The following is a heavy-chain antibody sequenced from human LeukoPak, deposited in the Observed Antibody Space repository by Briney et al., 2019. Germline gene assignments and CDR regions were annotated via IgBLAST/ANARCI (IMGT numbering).Heavy chain of an antibody. D-gene: IGHD3-10*01. CDR2: INPNSGGT. CDR3: ANTYALGNYYKGGFDP. V-gene: IGHV1-2*02. J-gene: IGHJ5*02. CDR1: GYTFIDYY. Sequence: ASVRVSCKASGYTFIDYYMHWVRQAPVQGLEWMGWINPNSGGTNYAQNFQGRVTMTRDTSIRTVYMELSRLRSDDTAVYYCANTYALGNYYKGGFDPWGQGTLVTVSS.